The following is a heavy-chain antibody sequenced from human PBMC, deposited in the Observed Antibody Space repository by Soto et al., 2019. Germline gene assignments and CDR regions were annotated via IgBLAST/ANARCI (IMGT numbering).Heavy chain of an antibody. CDR1: GGSISSSSYY. Sequence: PSETLSLTCTVSGGSISSSSYYWGWIRQPPGKGLEWIGSIYYSGSTYYNPSLKSRVTISVDTSKNQFSLKLSSVTAADTAVYYCASNSYPYTFYEYWGQGTLVTVAS. CDR3: ASNSYPYTFYEY. CDR2: IYYSGST. D-gene: IGHD5-18*01. V-gene: IGHV4-39*07. J-gene: IGHJ4*02.